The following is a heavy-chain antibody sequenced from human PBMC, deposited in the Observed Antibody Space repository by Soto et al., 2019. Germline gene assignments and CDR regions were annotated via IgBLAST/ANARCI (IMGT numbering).Heavy chain of an antibody. CDR3: AKGLYGDYLRFDY. J-gene: IGHJ4*02. CDR1: GFTFSSYA. Sequence: EVQVLESGVGLVQPGGSLRLSCAASGFTFSSYAMSWVRQAPGKGLEWVSAISGSGGSTYYADSVKGRFTISRDNSKNTLYLQMNSLRAEDTAVYYCAKGLYGDYLRFDYWGQGTLVTVSS. CDR2: ISGSGGST. D-gene: IGHD4-17*01. V-gene: IGHV3-23*01.